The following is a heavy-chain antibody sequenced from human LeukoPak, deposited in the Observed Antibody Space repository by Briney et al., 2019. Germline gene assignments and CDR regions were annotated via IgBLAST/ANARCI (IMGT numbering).Heavy chain of an antibody. V-gene: IGHV3-9*01. CDR3: AKSLTTGTTD. D-gene: IGHD1-1*01. CDR2: VSWNSDSI. J-gene: IGHJ4*02. Sequence: PGRSLRLSCAASGFTFDDYAMHWVRQAPGKGLEWVSGVSWNSDSIDYADSVKGRFSISRDNAKNSLYLQMNSLRAEDTALYYCAKSLTTGTTDWGQGTLVTVSS. CDR1: GFTFDDYA.